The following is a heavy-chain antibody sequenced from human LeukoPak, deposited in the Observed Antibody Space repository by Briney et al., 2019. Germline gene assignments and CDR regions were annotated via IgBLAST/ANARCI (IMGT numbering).Heavy chain of an antibody. Sequence: PSETLSLTCTVSGGSISSGDYYWSWIRQPPGKGLEWIGYIYYSGSTYYNPSLMSRVTISVDTSKNQFSLKLSSVTAADTAVYYCARSQYIIAAAGTGFDYWGQGTLVTVSS. D-gene: IGHD6-13*01. CDR3: ARSQYIIAAAGTGFDY. J-gene: IGHJ4*02. CDR1: GGSISSGDYY. CDR2: IYYSGST. V-gene: IGHV4-30-4*08.